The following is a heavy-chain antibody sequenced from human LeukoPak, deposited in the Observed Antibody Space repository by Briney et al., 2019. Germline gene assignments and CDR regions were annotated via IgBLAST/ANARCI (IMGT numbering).Heavy chain of an antibody. CDR1: GFTFISYA. D-gene: IGHD3-3*01. J-gene: IGHJ4*02. V-gene: IGHV3-30*04. CDR2: ISFHGTDS. CDR3: ARPKYDFWSGSVRDNYYFDY. Sequence: QTGGSLRLSCAASGFTFISYAIHWVRQAPGKGLEWVAVISFHGTDSFYADSVKGRFTISRDNSKDTLYLQMNSLRAEDTAVYYCARPKYDFWSGSVRDNYYFDYWGQGTLVTVSS.